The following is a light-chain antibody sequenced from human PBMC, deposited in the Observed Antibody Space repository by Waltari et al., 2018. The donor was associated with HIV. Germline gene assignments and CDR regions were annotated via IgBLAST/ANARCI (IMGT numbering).Light chain of an antibody. CDR1: CATIGNT. CDR2: RDN. Sequence: QSVLTQPPPASRTPGQSVPISCSARCATIGNTFYWYQQFPGTAPKLLVYRDNQRPSGVPDRFSGSRSGASASLDVSGLRSEDEANYFCAAWDDILSGWVFGGGTKLTVL. V-gene: IGLV1-47*01. J-gene: IGLJ3*02. CDR3: AAWDDILSGWV.